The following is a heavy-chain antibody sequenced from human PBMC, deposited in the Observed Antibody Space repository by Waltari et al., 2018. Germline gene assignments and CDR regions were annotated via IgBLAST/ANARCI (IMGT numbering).Heavy chain of an antibody. CDR3: ARDHSPGTTGTGY. D-gene: IGHD1-1*01. Sequence: EVQLVESGGGLVKPGGSLRLSCAASGFTFSSDSMNWVRQAPGKGLEWVSSISSSSSYIYYADSVKGRFTISRDNAKNSLYLQMNSLRAEDTAVYYCARDHSPGTTGTGYWGQGTLVTVSS. V-gene: IGHV3-21*01. CDR2: ISSSSSYI. CDR1: GFTFSSDS. J-gene: IGHJ4*02.